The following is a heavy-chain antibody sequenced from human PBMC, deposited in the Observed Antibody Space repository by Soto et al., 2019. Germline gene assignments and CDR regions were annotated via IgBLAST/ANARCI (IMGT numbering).Heavy chain of an antibody. CDR2: ITPILGIA. D-gene: IGHD6-13*01. CDR3: ASGGDRGYSSSGYYYYYMDV. CDR1: GGTFSSYT. J-gene: IGHJ6*03. V-gene: IGHV1-69*02. Sequence: SVKVSCKASGGTFSSYTISWVRQAPGQGLEWMGRITPILGIANYAQKFQGRVTITADKSTSTAYMELSSLRAEDTAVYYCASGGDRGYSSSGYYYYYMDVWAKGTTVTVSS.